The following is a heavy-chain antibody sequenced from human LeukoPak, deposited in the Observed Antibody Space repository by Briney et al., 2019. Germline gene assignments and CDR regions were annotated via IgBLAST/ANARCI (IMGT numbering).Heavy chain of an antibody. D-gene: IGHD6-19*01. V-gene: IGHV3-30*04. CDR2: ISYDGSNK. J-gene: IGHJ3*02. CDR1: GFTFSSYA. Sequence: PGGSLRLSCAASGFTFSSYAMHWVRQAPGKGLEWVAVISYDGSNKYYADSVKGRFTISRDNSKNTLYLQMNSLRAGDTAVHYCGRNDGSEQWLVTGGCGGFDIWGQGKIVTVFS. CDR3: GRNDGSEQWLVTGGCGGFDI.